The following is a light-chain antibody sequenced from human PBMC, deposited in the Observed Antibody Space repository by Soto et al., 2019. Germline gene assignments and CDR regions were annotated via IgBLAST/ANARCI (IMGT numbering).Light chain of an antibody. J-gene: IGLJ1*01. CDR1: SSDVGSYNY. V-gene: IGLV2-14*03. CDR2: DVS. Sequence: QSALAQPASVSGSPGQSITISCTGTSSDVGSYNYVSWYQQHPGKAPKLMIYDVSNRPSGVSNRFSGSKSGNTASLTISGLQAEDEADYYCNSYTGSSTPYVFGTGPKVTVL. CDR3: NSYTGSSTPYV.